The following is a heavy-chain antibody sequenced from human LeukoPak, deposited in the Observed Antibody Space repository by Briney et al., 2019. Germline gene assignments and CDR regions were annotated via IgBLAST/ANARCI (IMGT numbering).Heavy chain of an antibody. J-gene: IGHJ4*02. CDR3: ARGRGIAAAGTPGDY. D-gene: IGHD6-13*01. CDR2: IYYSGST. Sequence: SETLSLTCTVSGGSISSYYWSWIRQPPGKGLEWIGYIYYSGSTNYNPSLKSRVTISVDTSKNQFSLKLSSVTAADTAVYYCARGRGIAAAGTPGDYWGQGTLVTVSS. CDR1: GGSISSYY. V-gene: IGHV4-59*12.